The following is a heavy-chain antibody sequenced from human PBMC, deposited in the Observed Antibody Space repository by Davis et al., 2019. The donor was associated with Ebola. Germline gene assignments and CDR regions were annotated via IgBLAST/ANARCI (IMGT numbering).Heavy chain of an antibody. J-gene: IGHJ4*02. CDR1: GFTFSNYW. CDR3: TKDFDYENAY. CDR2: INPDGTTT. D-gene: IGHD3-9*01. V-gene: IGHV3-74*01. Sequence: PGGSLRLSCAASGFTFSNYWMHWIRQAPGKGLVWVSRINPDGTTTAYADSVEGRFTISRDNAKNTLFLQMDSLRAEDTAVYYCTKDFDYENAYWGQGSLVTVSS.